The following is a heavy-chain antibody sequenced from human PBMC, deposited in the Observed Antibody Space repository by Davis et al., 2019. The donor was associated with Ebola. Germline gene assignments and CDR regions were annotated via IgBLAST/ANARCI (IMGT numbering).Heavy chain of an antibody. Sequence: GESLKISCAASGFTFSSYAMHWVRQAPGKGLEWVAVISYDGSNKYYADSVKGRFTISRDNSKNTLYLQMNSLRAEDTAVYYCARDPSIVVVAATFYYYYGMDVWGQGTTVTVSS. CDR1: GFTFSSYA. J-gene: IGHJ6*02. V-gene: IGHV3-30-3*01. CDR2: ISYDGSNK. CDR3: ARDPSIVVVAATFYYYYGMDV. D-gene: IGHD2-15*01.